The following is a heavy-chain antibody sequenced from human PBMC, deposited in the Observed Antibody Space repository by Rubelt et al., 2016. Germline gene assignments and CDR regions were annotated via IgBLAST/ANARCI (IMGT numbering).Heavy chain of an antibody. CDR3: ARVNRYYFDY. Sequence: QVQLQESGPGLVKPSETLSLTCTVSGYSISSGYHWGWIRQPPGKGLEWIGSIYHSRSTYYNPSLKSRVTISVDKSKNRFSLRLTAVTAADTAVYYCARVNRYYFDYWGQGTLVTVSS. J-gene: IGHJ4*02. CDR1: GYSISSGYH. CDR2: IYHSRST. V-gene: IGHV4-38-2*02.